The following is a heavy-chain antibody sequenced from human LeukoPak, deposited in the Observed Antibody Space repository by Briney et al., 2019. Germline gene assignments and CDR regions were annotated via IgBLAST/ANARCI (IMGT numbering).Heavy chain of an antibody. CDR3: ASAYCSGGDCYPFDY. J-gene: IGHJ4*02. V-gene: IGHV1-2*02. CDR2: INPTSAGT. CDR1: GYTFTDYY. Sequence: GASVTVSCKASGYTFTDYYMHWVRQAPGLGLEWMGWINPTSAGTNYAQNFRGRVTMTRDTSMSTAFMELSRLSSDDTAVYYCASAYCSGGDCYPFDYWGQGTLVIVSS. D-gene: IGHD2-15*01.